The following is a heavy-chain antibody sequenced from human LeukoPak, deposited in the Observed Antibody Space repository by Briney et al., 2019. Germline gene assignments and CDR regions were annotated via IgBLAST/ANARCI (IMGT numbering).Heavy chain of an antibody. V-gene: IGHV3-23*01. J-gene: IGHJ4*02. CDR1: GFTFSSYS. CDR3: AKHFCTGLDCSLFDS. D-gene: IGHD3/OR15-3a*01. CDR2: IRSAVDTT. Sequence: GGSLRLSCAASGFTFSSYSMNWVRQAPGKGLEWISGIRSAVDTTHYADSVKGRFIISRDNSKNTLSLQLNSLRPEDTALYYCAKHFCTGLDCSLFDSWGQGTLVTVSS.